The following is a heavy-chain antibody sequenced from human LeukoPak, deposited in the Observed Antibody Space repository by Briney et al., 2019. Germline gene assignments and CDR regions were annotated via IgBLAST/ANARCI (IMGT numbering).Heavy chain of an antibody. D-gene: IGHD7-27*01. V-gene: IGHV1-46*01. J-gene: IGHJ4*02. Sequence: ASVKVSRKASGYTFTSYFMHWVRQAPGQGLEWMGLVNTSGGTTKYAQKFQGRVTMTRDMSTRTVFMELDSLRSEDTAVYYCARGPGDLGDYWGQGPVVTVS. CDR3: ARGPGDLGDY. CDR2: VNTSGGTT. CDR1: GYTFTSYF.